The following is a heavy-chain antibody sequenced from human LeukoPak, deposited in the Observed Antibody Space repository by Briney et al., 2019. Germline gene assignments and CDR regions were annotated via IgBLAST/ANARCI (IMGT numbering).Heavy chain of an antibody. Sequence: SETLSLTCAVYGGSFSGYYWSWIRQPPGKGLEWIGEINHSGSTNYNPSLKSRVTISVDTSKNQFSLKLSSVTAADTAVYYRARGRAVRGFDPWGQGTLVTVSS. J-gene: IGHJ5*02. CDR3: ARGRAVRGFDP. CDR2: INHSGST. CDR1: GGSFSGYY. V-gene: IGHV4-34*01. D-gene: IGHD3-10*01.